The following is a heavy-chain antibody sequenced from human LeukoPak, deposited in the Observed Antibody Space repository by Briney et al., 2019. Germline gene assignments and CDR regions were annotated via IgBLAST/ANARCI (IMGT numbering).Heavy chain of an antibody. V-gene: IGHV3-30*04. J-gene: IGHJ6*03. CDR1: GFTFNTYA. CDR2: ISYDGSDK. Sequence: PGGSLGLSCAAAGFTFNTYAMHCVRQAPGKGLEWVAVISYDGSDKYYADSVKGRFTISRDNSKNTLYLQMNSLRAEDTAVYYCARVGAYYYYYMDVWGKGTTVTVSS. D-gene: IGHD4/OR15-4a*01. CDR3: ARVGAYYYYYMDV.